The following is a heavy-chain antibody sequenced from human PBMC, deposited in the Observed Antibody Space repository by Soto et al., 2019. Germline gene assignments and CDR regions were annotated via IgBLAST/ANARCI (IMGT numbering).Heavy chain of an antibody. D-gene: IGHD4-4*01. CDR3: VKEGISNNNEYFDY. V-gene: IGHV3-21*02. J-gene: IGHJ4*02. Sequence: VQLVESGGGLVQPGGSPRLSCAASGFIFATHTINWVRQAPGKGLEWVSSITGSGIYTRYADSVKGRFTISRDNAKASLYLQMNSLGAEDTAVYYCVKEGISNNNEYFDYWGQGTRVTVSS. CDR2: ITGSGIYT. CDR1: GFIFATHT.